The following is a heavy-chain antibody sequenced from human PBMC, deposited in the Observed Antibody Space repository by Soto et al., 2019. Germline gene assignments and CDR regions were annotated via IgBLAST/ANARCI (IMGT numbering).Heavy chain of an antibody. CDR3: ATLEVPRWGYEYDMDV. CDR2: TSGTSGRT. D-gene: IGHD7-27*01. Sequence: GGSLRLSCTASGFVFSSYAMTWVRQAPGKGLEWVAVTSGTSGRTYHADSVKGRFAISRDNSKNTLYLQMDSLRAEDTAVYYCATLEVPRWGYEYDMDVWGQGTTVTVSS. V-gene: IGHV3-23*01. J-gene: IGHJ6*02. CDR1: GFVFSSYA.